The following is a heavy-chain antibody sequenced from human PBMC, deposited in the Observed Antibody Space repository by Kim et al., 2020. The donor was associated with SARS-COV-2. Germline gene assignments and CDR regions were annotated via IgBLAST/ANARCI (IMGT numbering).Heavy chain of an antibody. CDR3: ASSAVAGNARMTQPIDY. CDR2: ISGSGGST. V-gene: IGHV3-23*01. CDR1: GFTFSSYA. Sequence: GGSLRLSCAASGFTFSSYAMSWVRQAPGKGLEWVSAISGSGGSTYYADSVKGRFTISRDNSKNTLYLQMNSLRAEDTAVYYCASSAVAGNARMTQPIDYWGQGTLVTVSS. J-gene: IGHJ4*02. D-gene: IGHD6-19*01.